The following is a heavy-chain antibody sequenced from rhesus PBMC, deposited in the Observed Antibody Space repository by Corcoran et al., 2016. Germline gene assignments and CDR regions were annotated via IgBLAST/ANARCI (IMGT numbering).Heavy chain of an antibody. V-gene: IGHV3S25*01. J-gene: IGHJ1*01. CDR2: FNSGGGSP. Sequence: EVQLVESGGGLAKPGGSLRLSCAASGFTFSSYWMNWVRQAPGKGLEWVSVFNSGGGSPYYADSVQGRFTISRDNTTNPLSLQMNRLRAEDTAVYYCAKDGGSWNNPEYFEFWGQGALVTVSS. CDR3: AKDGGSWNNPEYFEF. CDR1: GFTFSSYW. D-gene: IGHD1-20*01.